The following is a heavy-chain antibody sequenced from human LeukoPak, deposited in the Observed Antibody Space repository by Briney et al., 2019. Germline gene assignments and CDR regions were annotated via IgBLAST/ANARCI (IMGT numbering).Heavy chain of an antibody. V-gene: IGHV1-69*05. CDR2: IIPIFGTA. CDR3: ATDEEERDCTNGVCYFDY. J-gene: IGHJ4*02. CDR1: GGTFSSYA. Sequence: GASVKVSCKASGGTFSSYAISWVRQAPGQGLEWMGGIIPIFGTANYAQKFQGRVTITTDESTSTAYMELSSLRSEDTAVYYCATDEEERDCTNGVCYFDYWGQGTLVTVSS. D-gene: IGHD2-8*01.